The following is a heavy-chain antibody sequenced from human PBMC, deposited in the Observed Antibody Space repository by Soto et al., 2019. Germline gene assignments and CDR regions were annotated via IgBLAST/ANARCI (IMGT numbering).Heavy chain of an antibody. D-gene: IGHD2-2*01. V-gene: IGHV3-21*01. CDR3: AREDSIIIPAVSDF. CDR2: VSKSDYT. Sequence: PGGSLRLSCAVSGFYFNNYGINWVRQAPGKGLEWVSSVSKSDYTYYSDSVKGRFTISRDNAKNSVSLQMNSLRPEDTAVYYCAREDSIIIPAVSDFWGQGTLVTGSS. J-gene: IGHJ4*02. CDR1: GFYFNNYG.